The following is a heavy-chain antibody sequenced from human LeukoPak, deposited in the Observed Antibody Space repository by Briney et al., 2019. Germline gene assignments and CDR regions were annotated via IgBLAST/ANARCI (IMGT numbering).Heavy chain of an antibody. D-gene: IGHD6-13*01. CDR2: INHSGST. CDR3: ARSLCYSRHVDY. CDR1: GGSTSSSSYY. V-gene: IGHV4-39*07. Sequence: PSETLSLTCTVSGGSTSSSSYYWGWIRQPPGKGLEWIGEINHSGSTNYNPSLKSRVTISVDTSKNQFSLKLSSVTAADTAVYYCARSLCYSRHVDYWGQGTLVTVSS. J-gene: IGHJ4*02.